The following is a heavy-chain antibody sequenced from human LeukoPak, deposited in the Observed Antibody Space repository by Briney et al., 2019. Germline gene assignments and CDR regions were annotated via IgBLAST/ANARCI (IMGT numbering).Heavy chain of an antibody. V-gene: IGHV4-61*02. CDR3: ARDREGLGIFGVVTGMKTETPSYYYYYMDV. CDR1: GGSISSGSYY. D-gene: IGHD3-3*01. CDR2: IYTSGST. J-gene: IGHJ6*03. Sequence: SETLSLTCTVSGGSISSGSYYWSWIRQPAGKGLEWIGRIYTSGSTNYNPSLKSRVTISVDTSKNQFSLKLSSVTAADTAVYYCARDREGLGIFGVVTGMKTETPSYYYYYMDVWGKGTTVTVSS.